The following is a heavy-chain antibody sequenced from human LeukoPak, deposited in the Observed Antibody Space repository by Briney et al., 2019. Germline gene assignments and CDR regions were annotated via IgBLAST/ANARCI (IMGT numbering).Heavy chain of an antibody. D-gene: IGHD2-2*02. CDR2: IYYSGST. V-gene: IGHV4-59*12. CDR3: ARLGYCSSTSCYTPDY. Sequence: MTSETLSLTCTVSGGSISSYYWSWVRQPPGKGLEWIGYIYYSGSTNYNPSLKSRVTISVDTSKNQFSLKLSSVTAADTAVYYCARLGYCSSTSCYTPDYWGQGTLVTVSS. J-gene: IGHJ4*02. CDR1: GGSISSYY.